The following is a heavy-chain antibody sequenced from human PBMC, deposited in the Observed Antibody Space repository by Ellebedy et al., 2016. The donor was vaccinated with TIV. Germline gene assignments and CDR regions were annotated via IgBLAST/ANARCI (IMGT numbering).Heavy chain of an antibody. CDR3: ARGGTGNTGYY. CDR1: GFTFSGYW. CDR2: INNDGSGT. J-gene: IGHJ4*02. V-gene: IGHV3-74*01. D-gene: IGHD1-7*01. Sequence: GGSLRLSXAASGFTFSGYWMHWVRQAPGKGLVWVSRINNDGSGTSYADSVKGRFTISRDNAKHTLYLQMNSLRAEDTAVYYCARGGTGNTGYYWGQGTLVTVSS.